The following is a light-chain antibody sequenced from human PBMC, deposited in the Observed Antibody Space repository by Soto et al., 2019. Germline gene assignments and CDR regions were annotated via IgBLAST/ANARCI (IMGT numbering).Light chain of an antibody. V-gene: IGKV3-15*01. Sequence: EIVMTQSPATLSVSPGERATLSCRASQSVSSNLAWYQQKPGQAPRLLIYAASTRATGIPARFSGSGSGAEFTLTISSLQSEDFVVYCCQQYNNWPLTFGGGTKVEI. CDR2: AAS. CDR1: QSVSSN. CDR3: QQYNNWPLT. J-gene: IGKJ4*01.